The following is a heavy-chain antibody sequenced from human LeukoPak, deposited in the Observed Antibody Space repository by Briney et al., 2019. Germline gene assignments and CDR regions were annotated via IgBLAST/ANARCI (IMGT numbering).Heavy chain of an antibody. Sequence: GGSLRLSCAASGFTFSSYAMSWVRQAPGKGLEWVSAISGSGGSTYYADSVKGRFTISRDNSKNTLYLQMNSLRAEDTAVYYCAKFRCGGGSCHVVYFDYWGQGTLVTVSS. D-gene: IGHD2-15*01. CDR3: AKFRCGGGSCHVVYFDY. CDR1: GFTFSSYA. J-gene: IGHJ4*02. CDR2: ISGSGGST. V-gene: IGHV3-23*01.